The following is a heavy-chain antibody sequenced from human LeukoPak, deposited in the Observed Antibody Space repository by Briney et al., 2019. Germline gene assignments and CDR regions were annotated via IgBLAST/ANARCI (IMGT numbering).Heavy chain of an antibody. D-gene: IGHD3-16*01. CDR3: ARGGGLDV. CDR1: GFTFGHYW. V-gene: IGHV3-7*03. J-gene: IGHJ6*02. Sequence: GGSLRLSCAASGFTFGHYWMDWVRQAPGKGLEWVASINHNGNVNYYVDSVKGRFTISRDNAKNSLYLQMSNLRAEDTAVYFCARGGGLDVWGQGATVTVSS. CDR2: INHNGNVN.